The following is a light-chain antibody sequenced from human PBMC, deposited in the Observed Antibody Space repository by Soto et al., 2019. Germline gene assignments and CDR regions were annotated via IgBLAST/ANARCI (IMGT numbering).Light chain of an antibody. CDR1: SSDVGEENY. V-gene: IGLV2-8*01. CDR2: EVS. Sequence: QSVLTRPPSASGSPGQSVTITCSGTSSDVGEENYVSWYQQHPGKVPKLILYEVSKRPSGVPDRFSGSRSGNTASLTVSGLQAEDEADYYCSSFAGSPVVFGGGTKVTVL. J-gene: IGLJ2*01. CDR3: SSFAGSPVV.